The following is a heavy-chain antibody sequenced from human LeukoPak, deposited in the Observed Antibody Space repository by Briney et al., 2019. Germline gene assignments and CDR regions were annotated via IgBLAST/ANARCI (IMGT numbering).Heavy chain of an antibody. CDR1: GYTFTGYY. Sequence: ASVKVSCKASGYTFTGYYMHWVRQAPGQGLEWMGWINPNSGGTNYAQKFQGRVTMTRDTSISTAYMELSRLRSDDTAVYYCARWYSSSSGNWFDPWGQGTLVTVFS. J-gene: IGHJ5*02. CDR2: INPNSGGT. V-gene: IGHV1-2*02. CDR3: ARWYSSSSGNWFDP. D-gene: IGHD6-6*01.